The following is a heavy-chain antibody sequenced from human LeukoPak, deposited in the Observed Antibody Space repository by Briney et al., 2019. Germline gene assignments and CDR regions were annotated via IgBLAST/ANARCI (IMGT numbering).Heavy chain of an antibody. Sequence: SQTLSLTCTVSGGSVSGGDFHWSWIRQPAGKGLEWIGRVHASGSTSYNPSLKSRVTMLVDTSKNQVSLKLSSVTAADTAVYYCASREPSRPEGTLYFQYWGQGTLVTVSA. CDR3: ASREPSRPEGTLYFQY. J-gene: IGHJ1*01. CDR1: GGSVSGGDFH. D-gene: IGHD1-26*01. V-gene: IGHV4-61*02. CDR2: VHASGST.